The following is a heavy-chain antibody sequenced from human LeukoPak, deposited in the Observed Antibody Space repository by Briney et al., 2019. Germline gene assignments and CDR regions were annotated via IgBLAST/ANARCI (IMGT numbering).Heavy chain of an antibody. D-gene: IGHD6-13*01. CDR3: AKAAASLDWFDP. CDR1: GYSVTNYW. Sequence: GESLRISCKGSGYSVTNYWISWVRQIPGKGLVWMGTIDPSDSYTNYSPSFQGHVTISVDKSISTAYLQWSSLKASDTAIYYCAKAAASLDWFDPWGQGTLVIVSS. V-gene: IGHV5-10-1*01. CDR2: IDPSDSYT. J-gene: IGHJ5*02.